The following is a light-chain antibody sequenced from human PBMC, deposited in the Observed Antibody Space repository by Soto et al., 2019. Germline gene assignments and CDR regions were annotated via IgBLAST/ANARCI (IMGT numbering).Light chain of an antibody. CDR2: DVS. CDR3: CSYAGSYTSV. Sequence: QSVLTQPRSVSGSPGQSVTISCTGTSSDVGGYNYVSWYRQHPGKAPKLMIYDVSKRPSGVPDRFSGSKSGNTASLTISGLQAEDEADYYGCSYAGSYTSVFGTGTKVTVL. J-gene: IGLJ1*01. CDR1: SSDVGGYNY. V-gene: IGLV2-11*01.